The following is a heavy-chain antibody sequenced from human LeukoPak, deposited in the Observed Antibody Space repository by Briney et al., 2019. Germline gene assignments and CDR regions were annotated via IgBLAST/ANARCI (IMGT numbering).Heavy chain of an antibody. Sequence: ASVKVSCKASGYTFTIYDINWVRQATGQGLEWMGWRNPNSGRTGFAQKFQGRLTMTADTSISTAYMELSSLTSDDTAVYYCARGPVSTQGMDVWGQGTTVTVSS. CDR2: RNPNSGRT. CDR1: GYTFTIYD. CDR3: ARGPVSTQGMDV. J-gene: IGHJ6*02. D-gene: IGHD6-13*01. V-gene: IGHV1-8*01.